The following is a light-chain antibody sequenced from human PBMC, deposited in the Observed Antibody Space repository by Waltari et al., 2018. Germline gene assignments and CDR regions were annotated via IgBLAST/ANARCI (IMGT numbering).Light chain of an antibody. CDR2: SDT. CDR3: QVWDGSTDHYV. Sequence: SYVLTQPPSLSVALGKTARIPRGGNNIGTNTVHWYQHKPGQAPVLLIYSDTDRPSGIPERFTGSKSGTTATLTISTVEAGDEADYYCQVWDGSTDHYVFGSGTKVTV. V-gene: IGLV3-21*04. J-gene: IGLJ1*01. CDR1: NIGTNT.